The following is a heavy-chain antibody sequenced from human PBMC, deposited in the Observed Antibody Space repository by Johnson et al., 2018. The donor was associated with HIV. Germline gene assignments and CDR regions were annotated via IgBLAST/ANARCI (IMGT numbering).Heavy chain of an antibody. CDR2: IRSKANSYAT. CDR3: TSGKSWLAVDAFDI. D-gene: IGHD6-19*01. V-gene: IGHV3-73*01. J-gene: IGHJ3*02. Sequence: VQLVESGGGVVQPGRSLRLSCAASGFTFSGSAMHWVRQASGKGLEWVGRIRSKANSYATAYAASVKGRFTISRDDSKNTAYLQRNSLKTEDTAVYYCTSGKSWLAVDAFDIWGQGTMVTVSS. CDR1: GFTFSGSA.